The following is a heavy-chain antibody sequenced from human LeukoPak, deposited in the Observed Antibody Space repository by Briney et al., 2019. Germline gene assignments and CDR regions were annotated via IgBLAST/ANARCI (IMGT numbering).Heavy chain of an antibody. CDR1: GGSISSYY. CDR2: IYYSGST. D-gene: IGHD2-21*01. J-gene: IGHJ5*02. V-gene: IGHV4-59*04. Sequence: SETLSLTCTVSGGSISSYYWSWIRQPPGKGLEWIGYIYYSGSTYYNPSLKSRVTISVDTSKNQFSLKLSSVTAADTAVYYCATGFLQLDPWGQGTLVTVSS. CDR3: ATGFLQLDP.